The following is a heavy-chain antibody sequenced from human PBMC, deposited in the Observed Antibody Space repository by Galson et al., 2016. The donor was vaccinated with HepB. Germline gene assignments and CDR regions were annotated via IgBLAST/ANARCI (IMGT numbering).Heavy chain of an antibody. CDR3: AREGRFLERLFYSFRDY. V-gene: IGHV3-30*04. CDR1: GFTFSSYA. J-gene: IGHJ4*02. D-gene: IGHD3-3*01. Sequence: SLRLSCAASGFTFSSYAMHWVRQAPGKGLEWVAVISYDGTNKHHAESVKGRFTISRDNSKNTLYMQMNSLSAEDTAVYYCAREGRFLERLFYSFRDYWGQGTLVTVSS. CDR2: ISYDGTNK.